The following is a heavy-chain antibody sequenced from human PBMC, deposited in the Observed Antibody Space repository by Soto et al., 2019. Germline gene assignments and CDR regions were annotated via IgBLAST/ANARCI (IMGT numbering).Heavy chain of an antibody. Sequence: EVQLVESGGGLVKPGGSLRLSCAASGFTFSSYSMNWVRQAPGKGLEWVSSISSSITYIYYADSVKGRFTISRDNAKNSLYLQMNSLRAEDTAVYYCAREGDSASLDYWGQGTLVTVSS. CDR3: AREGDSASLDY. D-gene: IGHD3-16*01. V-gene: IGHV3-21*01. CDR1: GFTFSSYS. J-gene: IGHJ4*02. CDR2: ISSSITYI.